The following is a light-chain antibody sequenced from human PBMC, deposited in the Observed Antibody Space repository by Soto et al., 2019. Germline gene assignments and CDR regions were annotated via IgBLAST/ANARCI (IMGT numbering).Light chain of an antibody. V-gene: IGKV3-15*01. J-gene: IGKJ1*01. CDR2: GAS. Sequence: ETVLKQSPATLSVSTGDRATLSCGASQSVGTKLAWYQQKPGQAPRLLIYGASTRATAIPARFSGDGSGTEFTLTISSLQSEDLAIYYCQQYYDWPQTFGQGTKVDI. CDR3: QQYYDWPQT. CDR1: QSVGTK.